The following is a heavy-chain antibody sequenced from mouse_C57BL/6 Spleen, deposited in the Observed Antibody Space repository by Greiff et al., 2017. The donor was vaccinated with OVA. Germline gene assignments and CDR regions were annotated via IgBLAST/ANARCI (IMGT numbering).Heavy chain of an antibody. J-gene: IGHJ2*01. CDR3: ARGDSNYGDY. D-gene: IGHD2-5*01. V-gene: IGHV1-52*01. CDR2: IDTSDSET. CDR1: GYTFTSYW. Sequence: QVQLQQPGAELVRPGSSVKLSCKASGYTFTSYWMHWVKQRPIQGLEWIGNIDTSDSETHYNQKFKDKATLTVDNSASTAYMQLSSLTSEDSAVYYCARGDSNYGDYWGQGTTLTVSS.